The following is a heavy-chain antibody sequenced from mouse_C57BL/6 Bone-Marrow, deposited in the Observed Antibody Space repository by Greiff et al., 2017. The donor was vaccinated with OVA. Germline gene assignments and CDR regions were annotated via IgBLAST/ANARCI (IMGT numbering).Heavy chain of an antibody. V-gene: IGHV1-55*01. CDR1: GYTFTSYW. CDR2: IYPGSGST. D-gene: IGHD2-5*01. Sequence: QVHVKQSGAELVKPGASVKMSCKASGYTFTSYWITWVKQRPGQGLEWIGDIYPGSGSTNYNEKFKSKATLTVDTSSSTAYMQLSSLTSEDSAVYYCARYYYSIFAYWGQGTLVTVSA. J-gene: IGHJ3*01. CDR3: ARYYYSIFAY.